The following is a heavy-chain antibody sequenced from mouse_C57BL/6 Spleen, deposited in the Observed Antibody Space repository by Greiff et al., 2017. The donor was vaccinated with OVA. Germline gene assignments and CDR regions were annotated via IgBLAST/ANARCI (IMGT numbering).Heavy chain of an antibody. J-gene: IGHJ4*01. CDR1: GYSITSGYY. D-gene: IGHD3-2*02. CDR2: ISYDGSN. V-gene: IGHV3-6*01. Sequence: EVQLQQSGPGLVKPSQSLSLTCSVTGYSITSGYYWNWIRQFPGNKLEWMGYISYDGSNNYNPSLKNRISITRDTYKNQFFLKLNSVTTEDTATYYCARPGGENSGYAAMDYWGQGTSVTVSS. CDR3: ARPGGENSGYAAMDY.